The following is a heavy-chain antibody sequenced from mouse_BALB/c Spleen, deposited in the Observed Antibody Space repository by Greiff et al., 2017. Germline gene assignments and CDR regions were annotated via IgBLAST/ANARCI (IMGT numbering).Heavy chain of an antibody. CDR1: GYTFTSYW. CDR3: ARRGGNPYFDY. CDR2: INPSNGRT. V-gene: IGHV1S81*02. Sequence: QVQLQQPGAELVKPGASVKLSCKASGYTFTSYWMHWVKQRPGQGLEWIGEINPSNGRTNYNEKFKSKATLTVDKSSSTAYMQLSSLTSEDSALYYCARRGGNPYFDYWGQGTTLTVSS. D-gene: IGHD2-1*01. J-gene: IGHJ2*01.